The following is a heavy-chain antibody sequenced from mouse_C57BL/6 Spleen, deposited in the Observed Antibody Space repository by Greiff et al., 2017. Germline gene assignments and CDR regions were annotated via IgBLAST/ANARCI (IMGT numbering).Heavy chain of an antibody. J-gene: IGHJ1*03. V-gene: IGHV1-82*01. CDR3: ARDIDYSNYWYFDV. CDR2: IYPGDGDT. D-gene: IGHD2-5*01. Sequence: VKLQESGPELVKPGASVKISCKASGYAFSSSWMNWVKQRPGKGLEWIGRIYPGDGDTNYNGKFKGKATLTADKSSSTAYMQLSSLTSEDSAVYYCARDIDYSNYWYFDVWGTGTTVTVSS. CDR1: GYAFSSSW.